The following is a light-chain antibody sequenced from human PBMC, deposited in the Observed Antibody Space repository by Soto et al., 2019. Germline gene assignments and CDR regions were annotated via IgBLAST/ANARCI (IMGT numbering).Light chain of an antibody. J-gene: IGKJ1*01. CDR1: QSVSSW. V-gene: IGKV1-5*01. CDR3: QHYDSYSVT. Sequence: VQMSQSPSTLSASVGDRVTITCRASQSVSSWLAWYQQKPGEAPRLLIYDASALPRGVPARFSGSGSGTEFTLTISSLEPEDFAAYYCQHYDSYSVTFGQGTKVDIK. CDR2: DAS.